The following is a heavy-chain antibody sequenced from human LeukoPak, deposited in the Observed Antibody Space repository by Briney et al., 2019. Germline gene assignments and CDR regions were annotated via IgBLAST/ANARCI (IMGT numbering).Heavy chain of an antibody. D-gene: IGHD1-1*01. CDR3: AREKASTTGTTDYDY. V-gene: IGHV3-48*03. CDR2: ISSSGSTI. CDR1: GFTFNNYE. J-gene: IGHJ4*02. Sequence: GGSLRLSCAASGFTFNNYEMNWVRQAPGKGLEWVSYISSSGSTILYADSVEGRFSISRDNAKNSLFLQMNSLRAGDTAVYYCAREKASTTGTTDYDYWGQGTLVTVSS.